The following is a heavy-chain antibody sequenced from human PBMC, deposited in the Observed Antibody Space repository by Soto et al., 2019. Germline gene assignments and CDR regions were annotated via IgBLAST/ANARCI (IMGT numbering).Heavy chain of an antibody. CDR2: ISRSSTGI. CDR3: ARAVTWGLEL. J-gene: IGHJ6*02. V-gene: IGHV3-48*02. Sequence: EVQLVESGGGLVQPGGSLRLSCAASGFTFSLYSMSWVRQAPGKGLEWVSYISRSSTGIHYADSVKGRFTISRDDATNSMHLQMNSLRDRDTAVYYCARAVTWGLELWGQGTTLSISS. CDR1: GFTFSLYS. D-gene: IGHD3-10*01.